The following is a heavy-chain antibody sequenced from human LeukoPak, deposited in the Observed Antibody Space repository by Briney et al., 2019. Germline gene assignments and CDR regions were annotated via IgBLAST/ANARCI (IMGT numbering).Heavy chain of an antibody. CDR3: ARLTIRSVNSNY. CDR2: SYYSGST. V-gene: IGHV4-39*01. J-gene: IGHJ4*02. CDR1: GGSISSSSYY. D-gene: IGHD5/OR15-5a*01. Sequence: SETLSLTCTVSGGSISSSSYYWGWIRQPPGKGLEWIGSSYYSGSTYYNPSFKSRVTISVDTSKNQFSLKLSSVTAADTAVYYCARLTIRSVNSNYWGQGTLVTVSS.